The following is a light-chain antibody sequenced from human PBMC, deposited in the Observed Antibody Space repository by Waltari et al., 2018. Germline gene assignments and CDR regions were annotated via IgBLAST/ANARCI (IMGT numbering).Light chain of an antibody. Sequence: QSALTQPASVSGSPGQSITISCTGTSSDVGFYNYVSWYQQHPGKAPKLMIYDFSERPSGVSNRFSGSKSGNTASLTISGLQADDEADYYCNSYTGSSSWVFGGGTKLTV. CDR1: SSDVGFYNY. CDR2: DFS. V-gene: IGLV2-14*01. CDR3: NSYTGSSSWV. J-gene: IGLJ3*02.